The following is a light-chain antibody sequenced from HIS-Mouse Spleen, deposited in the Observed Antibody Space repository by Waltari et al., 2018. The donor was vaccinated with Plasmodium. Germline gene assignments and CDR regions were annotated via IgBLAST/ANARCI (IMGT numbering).Light chain of an antibody. CDR3: QQYNSYSWT. J-gene: IGKJ1*01. Sequence: DIQMTQSPSTLSASVGDRVTITCRASQSISRGLAWYQQKPGKAPKLLNYKASSLESGVPSRFSGSGSGTEFTLTISSLQPDDFATYYCQQYNSYSWTFGQGTKVEIK. CDR2: KAS. V-gene: IGKV1-5*03. CDR1: QSISRG.